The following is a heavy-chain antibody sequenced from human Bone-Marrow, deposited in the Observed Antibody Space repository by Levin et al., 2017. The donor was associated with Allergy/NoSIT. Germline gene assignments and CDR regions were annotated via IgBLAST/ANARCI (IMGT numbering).Heavy chain of an antibody. CDR1: GFTFSSYT. J-gene: IGHJ4*02. CDR3: TRSGHAHQILFGDHFDY. D-gene: IGHD2-21*02. Sequence: GGSLRLSCEASGFTFSSYTMDWVRQAPGKGLEWVALISYDDGQKSYADSVRGRFIISRDNSKNTLNLQMNSLRVDDTAVYYCTRSGHAHQILFGDHFDYWGQGALVTVSS. CDR2: ISYDDGQK. V-gene: IGHV3-30*04.